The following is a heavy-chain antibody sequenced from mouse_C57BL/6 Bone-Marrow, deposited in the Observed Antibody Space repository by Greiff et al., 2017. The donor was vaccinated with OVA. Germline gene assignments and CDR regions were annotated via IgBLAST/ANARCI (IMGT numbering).Heavy chain of an antibody. V-gene: IGHV3-6*01. Sequence: DVKLVESGPGLVKPSQSLSLTCSVTGYSITSGYYWNWIRQFPGNKLEWMGYISYDGSNNSNPSLKNRISITRDTSKNQFFLKLNSVTTEDTATYYCAREDGSTHYFDYWGQGTTLTVSS. CDR1: GYSITSGYY. J-gene: IGHJ2*01. D-gene: IGHD1-1*01. CDR3: AREDGSTHYFDY. CDR2: ISYDGSN.